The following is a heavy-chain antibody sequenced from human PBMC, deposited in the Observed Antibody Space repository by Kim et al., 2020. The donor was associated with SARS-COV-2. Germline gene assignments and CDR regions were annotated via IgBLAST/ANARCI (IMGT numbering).Heavy chain of an antibody. J-gene: IGHJ5*02. CDR1: GYSFTSYW. V-gene: IGHV5-10-1*01. Sequence: GESLKISCKGSGYSFTSYWISWVRQMPGKGLEWMGRIDPSDSYTNYSPSFQGHVTISADKSISTAYLQWSSLKASDTAMYYCARHWVVAAAKWGFDPWGQGTLVTVSS. D-gene: IGHD2-15*01. CDR2: IDPSDSYT. CDR3: ARHWVVAAAKWGFDP.